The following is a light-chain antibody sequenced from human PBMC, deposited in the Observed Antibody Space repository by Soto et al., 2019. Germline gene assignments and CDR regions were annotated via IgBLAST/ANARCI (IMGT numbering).Light chain of an antibody. CDR3: QKYSRVSV. CDR2: AAS. Sequence: DIQMTQSPTSLSASVGDRVTITCRASQDISNFVAWYQQKPGKAPKLLIYAASTLQSGVPSRFSGSGSGSDFALTINSLQPEDVATYSGQKYSRVSVFGPGAKVEIK. V-gene: IGKV1-27*01. J-gene: IGKJ3*01. CDR1: QDISNF.